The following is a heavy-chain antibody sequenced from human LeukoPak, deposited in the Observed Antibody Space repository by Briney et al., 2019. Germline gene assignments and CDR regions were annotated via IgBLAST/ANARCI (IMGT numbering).Heavy chain of an antibody. CDR3: ARDFYDTSGNFYGSSY. CDR2: ISVYSGNT. CDR1: GYTFTSYA. J-gene: IGHJ4*02. V-gene: IGHV1-18*01. Sequence: ASVKVSCKASGYTFTSYAITWVRQAPGQGLEWMGWISVYSGNTHYAQKVQGRVTMTTDTSTTTAYMELRSLRSDDTAVYYCARDFYDTSGNFYGSSYWGQGTLVTVSS. D-gene: IGHD3-22*01.